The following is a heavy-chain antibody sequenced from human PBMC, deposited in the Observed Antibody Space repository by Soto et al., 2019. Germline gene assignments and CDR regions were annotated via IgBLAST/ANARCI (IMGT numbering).Heavy chain of an antibody. CDR3: ARHRIAVAGPLDY. CDR1: GGAIRNSIYY. V-gene: IGHV4-39*01. Sequence: SETLSLTCTVSGGAIRNSIYYWGWIRQPPGKGLEWIGTIYYDGSVAYSPSLKSRVTLSVDTSRNHFSVKINSVTAADTAVYFCARHRIAVAGPLDYWGQGTLVTVSS. D-gene: IGHD6-19*01. J-gene: IGHJ4*02. CDR2: IYYDGSV.